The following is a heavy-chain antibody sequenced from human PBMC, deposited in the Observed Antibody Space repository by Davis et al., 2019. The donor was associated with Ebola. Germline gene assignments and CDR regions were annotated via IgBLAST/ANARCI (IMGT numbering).Heavy chain of an antibody. CDR1: GGSIISSSSY. V-gene: IGHV4-39*01. CDR3: ARGRVVVPAAMGDYYYYGMDV. D-gene: IGHD2-2*01. Sequence: PETLSLTCTVSGGSIISSSSYWGWIRQPPRKGLEWFGSIYYSGSTYYNPSLKSRVTISEDTSKNQFSLKLSSVTAADTAVYYCARGRVVVPAAMGDYYYYGMDVWGKGTTVTVSS. J-gene: IGHJ6*04. CDR2: IYYSGST.